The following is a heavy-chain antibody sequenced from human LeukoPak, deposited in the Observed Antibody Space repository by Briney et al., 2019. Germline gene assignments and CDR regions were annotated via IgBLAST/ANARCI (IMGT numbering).Heavy chain of an antibody. J-gene: IGHJ5*02. CDR2: IYYTGST. V-gene: IGHV4-39*07. CDR1: GGSISSSDYY. Sequence: SETLSLTCTVSGGSISSSDYYWGWIRQPPGKGLEWIGSIYYTGSTNYNPSLKSRVTISLDTSKNQFSLKLTSVTAADTAVYYCARKGYSISWYSPWGQGTLVTVSS. CDR3: ARKGYSISWYSP. D-gene: IGHD6-13*01.